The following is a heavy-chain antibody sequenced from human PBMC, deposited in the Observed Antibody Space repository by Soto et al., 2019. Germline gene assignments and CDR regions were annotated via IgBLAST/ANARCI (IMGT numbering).Heavy chain of an antibody. CDR2: MYYSGIT. D-gene: IGHD4-17*01. Sequence: QLQLQESGPGLVKPLETLSLTCTVSGGSVTSSSYYWGWIRQPPGKGLEWIGTMYYSGITYSNPSLKSRVTISVDTSKNQLSLKLSSVTAADTAVYYCARHRRGTNSGDFPLFTDYWGQGTLVTVSS. J-gene: IGHJ4*02. CDR3: ARHRRGTNSGDFPLFTDY. CDR1: GGSVTSSSYY. V-gene: IGHV4-39*01.